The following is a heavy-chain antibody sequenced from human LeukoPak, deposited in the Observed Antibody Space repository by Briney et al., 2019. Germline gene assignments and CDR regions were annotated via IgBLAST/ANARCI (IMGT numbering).Heavy chain of an antibody. CDR2: IYTSGST. CDR1: GGSISSGSYY. V-gene: IGHV4-61*02. CDR3: ARQRARGYSTGYYSDY. D-gene: IGHD6-19*01. J-gene: IGHJ4*02. Sequence: PSETLSLTCTVSGGSISSGSYYWSWIRQPAGKGLEWIGRIYTSGSTNYNPSLKSRVTISVDTSKDQFSLKLSSVTAADTAVYYCARQRARGYSTGYYSDYWGQGTLVAVSS.